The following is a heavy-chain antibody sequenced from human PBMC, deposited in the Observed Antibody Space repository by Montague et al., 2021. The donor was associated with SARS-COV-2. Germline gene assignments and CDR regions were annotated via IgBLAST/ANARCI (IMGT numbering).Heavy chain of an antibody. V-gene: IGHV4-59*08. J-gene: IGHJ4*02. CDR2: VYYRGNT. CDR3: ARHYDHSSRVDS. CDR1: GGSISSDY. D-gene: IGHD3-16*01. Sequence: SDTLSLTCTVSGGSISSDYWTWIRQPPGKGLEWIGFVYYRGNTYXNPSLRGRVTISVDTSSNHFSLTLSSVTAADTAIYYCARHYDHSSRVDSWGQGTLVTVSS.